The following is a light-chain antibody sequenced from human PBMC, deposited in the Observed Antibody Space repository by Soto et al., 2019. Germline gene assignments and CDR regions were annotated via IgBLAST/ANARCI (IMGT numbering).Light chain of an antibody. CDR1: QSINNY. V-gene: IGKV3-11*01. Sequence: EIVLTQSPAILSLSPGERATLSCRASQSINNYLAWYQQKPGQAPRLLIYDASNRATGIPARFSGSGSGTDFTLTISSLEPEDFAVYYCLRRTDWPPLLTFGPGTKVDIK. CDR2: DAS. CDR3: LRRTDWPPLLT. J-gene: IGKJ3*01.